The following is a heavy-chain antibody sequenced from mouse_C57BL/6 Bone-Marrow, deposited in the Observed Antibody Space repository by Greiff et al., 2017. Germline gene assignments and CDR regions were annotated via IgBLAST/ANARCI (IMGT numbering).Heavy chain of an antibody. D-gene: IGHD2-3*01. Sequence: EVKVVESGGDLVQPGGSLKLSCAASGFTFSSYGMSWVRQTPDKSLEWVATISSGGSYTYYPDSVKGRFTISRDTAKNTLYLQMSSLKSEDTAMXYGASHDDGDYDYWYFDVWGTGTTVTVSS. J-gene: IGHJ1*03. V-gene: IGHV5-6*01. CDR3: ASHDDGDYDYWYFDV. CDR1: GFTFSSYG. CDR2: ISSGGSYT.